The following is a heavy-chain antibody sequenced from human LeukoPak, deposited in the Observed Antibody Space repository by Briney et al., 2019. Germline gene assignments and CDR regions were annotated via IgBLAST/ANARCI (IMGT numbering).Heavy chain of an antibody. CDR1: GYTFTSYY. J-gene: IGHJ4*02. CDR2: INPSGGST. CDR3: AREGGGSGSYSPFDY. D-gene: IGHD3-10*01. Sequence: GASAKVSCKASGYTFTSYYMHWARQAPGQGLEWMGIINPSGGSTSYAQKFQGRVTMTRDTSTSTVYMELSSLRSEDTAVYYCAREGGGSGSYSPFDYWGQGTLVTVSS. V-gene: IGHV1-46*01.